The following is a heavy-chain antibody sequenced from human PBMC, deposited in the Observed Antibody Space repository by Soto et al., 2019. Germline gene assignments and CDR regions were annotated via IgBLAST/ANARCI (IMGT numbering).Heavy chain of an antibody. J-gene: IGHJ4*02. CDR2: IIPLFGTP. V-gene: IGHV1-69*01. CDR3: ERDRDGYGSGNYYNRIDF. Sequence: QVQLVQSGAEVKKPGSSVKVSCKASGGIFSTYAISWLRQAPGQGLEWMGGIIPLFGTPNYAQRVPGRVTITADASTSTAYMELSRLRSEDTAVYYFERDRDGYGSGNYYNRIDFWGQGTLVTVSS. CDR1: GGIFSTYA. D-gene: IGHD3-10*01.